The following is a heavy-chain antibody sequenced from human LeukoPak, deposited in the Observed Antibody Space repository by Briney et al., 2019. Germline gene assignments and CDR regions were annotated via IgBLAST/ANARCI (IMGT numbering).Heavy chain of an antibody. J-gene: IGHJ4*02. V-gene: IGHV4-34*01. Sequence: PSETLSLTCAVYGGSFSGYYWSWIRQPPGKGLEWIGEINHSGSTNYNPSLKSRVTISVDTSKNQFSLKLSSVTAADTAVYYCARLLTYGSGSYYKRGYYFDYWGQGTLVTVSS. CDR2: INHSGST. CDR1: GGSFSGYY. CDR3: ARLLTYGSGSYYKRGYYFDY. D-gene: IGHD3-10*01.